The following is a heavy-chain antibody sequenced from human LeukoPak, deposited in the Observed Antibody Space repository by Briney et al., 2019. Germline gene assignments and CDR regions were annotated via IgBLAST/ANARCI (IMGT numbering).Heavy chain of an antibody. Sequence: SETLSLTCTVSGYSISSGYYWGWIRQPPGKGLEGIGSIYHSGSTYYNPSLKSRVTISVDTSKNQFSLKLSSVTAADTAVYYCARRLLRVADAFDIWGQGTMVTVSS. CDR2: IYHSGST. CDR3: ARRLLRVADAFDI. CDR1: GYSISSGYY. D-gene: IGHD2-15*01. J-gene: IGHJ3*02. V-gene: IGHV4-38-2*02.